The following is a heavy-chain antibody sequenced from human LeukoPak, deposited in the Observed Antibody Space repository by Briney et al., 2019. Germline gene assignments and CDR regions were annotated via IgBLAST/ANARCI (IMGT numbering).Heavy chain of an antibody. D-gene: IGHD3-10*01. CDR3: ARGAYGSGSLGCFDP. V-gene: IGHV4-4*07. CDR2: INPSGNT. J-gene: IGHJ5*02. CDR1: GGSFTSYY. Sequence: SETLSLTCTVSGGSFTSYYWSWIRQPAGKGLEFIGRINPSGNTNYNPFLKSRVTISMDTSKNQFSLKLTSVIATDTAVYYCARGAYGSGSLGCFDPWGQGTLVTVSS.